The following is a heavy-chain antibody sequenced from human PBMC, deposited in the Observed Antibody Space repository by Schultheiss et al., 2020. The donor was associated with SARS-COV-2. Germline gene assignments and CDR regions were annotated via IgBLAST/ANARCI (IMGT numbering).Heavy chain of an antibody. CDR3: AREGDGFSYGYSLDF. CDR1: GFTFSNYW. D-gene: IGHD5-18*01. CDR2: INPDGSST. Sequence: GGSLRLSCAASGFTFSNYWMHWVRQAPGKGLVWVSRINPDGSSTSYADSVKGRFTISRDNAKNTLYLQMNSLRAEDSAIYYCAREGDGFSYGYSLDFWGQGTRVTVSS. J-gene: IGHJ4*02. V-gene: IGHV3-74*01.